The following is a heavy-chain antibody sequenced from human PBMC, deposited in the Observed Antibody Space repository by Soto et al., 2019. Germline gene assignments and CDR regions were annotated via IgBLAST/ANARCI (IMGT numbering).Heavy chain of an antibody. CDR1: GFSLSTSGVG. CDR2: IYWDDDK. J-gene: IGHJ5*02. Sequence: QITLKESGPTLVKPTQTLTLTCTFSGFSLSTSGVGVGWIRQPRATALEWLAVIYWDDDKRYSPSLNSRLTITKDASKNQVVLTMTNIDPVDTATSFCAHRRPWSSSWNSGWFDPWGQGTLVTVSS. CDR3: AHRRPWSSSWNSGWFDP. V-gene: IGHV2-5*02. D-gene: IGHD1-1*01.